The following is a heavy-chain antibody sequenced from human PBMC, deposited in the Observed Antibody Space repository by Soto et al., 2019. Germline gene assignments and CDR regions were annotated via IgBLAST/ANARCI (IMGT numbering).Heavy chain of an antibody. CDR2: ISGSGGST. Sequence: GGSLRLSCAASGFTFNNYAMSWVRQAPGKGLEWVSAISGSGGSTYYADSVKGRFTISRDNSKNTLYLQMNSLRAEDTAVYYCAKGYYCGSGSYYAYYYYGMDVWGQGTTVTVSS. V-gene: IGHV3-23*01. J-gene: IGHJ6*02. D-gene: IGHD3-10*01. CDR3: AKGYYCGSGSYYAYYYYGMDV. CDR1: GFTFNNYA.